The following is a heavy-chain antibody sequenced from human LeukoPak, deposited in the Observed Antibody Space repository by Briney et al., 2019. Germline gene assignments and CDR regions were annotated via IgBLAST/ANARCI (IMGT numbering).Heavy chain of an antibody. Sequence: ASVKVSCKASGYTFTGYYMHWVRQAPGRGLEWMGWINPNSGGTNYAQKFQGRVTMTRDTSISTAYMELSRLRSDDTAVYYCARRPAYCTNGVCLDVWGKGTTVTVSS. V-gene: IGHV1-2*02. J-gene: IGHJ6*04. D-gene: IGHD2-8*01. CDR2: INPNSGGT. CDR3: ARRPAYCTNGVCLDV. CDR1: GYTFTGYY.